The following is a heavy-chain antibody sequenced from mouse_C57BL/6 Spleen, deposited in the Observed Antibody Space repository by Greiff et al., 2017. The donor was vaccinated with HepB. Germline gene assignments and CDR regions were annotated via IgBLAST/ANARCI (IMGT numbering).Heavy chain of an antibody. CDR2: INPNNGGT. Sequence: VHVKQSGPELVKPGASVKIPCKASGYTFTDYNMDWVKQSHGKSLEWIGDINPNNGGTIYNQKFKGKATLTVDKSSSTAYMELRSLTSEDTAVYYCARGGTVVAGYFDYWGQGTTLTVSS. CDR3: ARGGTVVAGYFDY. CDR1: GYTFTDYN. J-gene: IGHJ2*01. V-gene: IGHV1-18*01. D-gene: IGHD1-1*01.